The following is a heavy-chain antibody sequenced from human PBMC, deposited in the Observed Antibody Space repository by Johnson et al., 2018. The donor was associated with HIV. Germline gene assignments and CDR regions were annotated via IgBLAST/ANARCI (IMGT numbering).Heavy chain of an antibody. V-gene: IGHV3-30*04. CDR2: ISYDGSNK. Sequence: QVQLVESGGAVVQPGRSLRLSCAASGFTFSSYAMHWVRQAPGKGLEWVAVISYDGSNKYYADSVKGRFTISRDNSKNTLYLQMNSLRAEDTAVYYCAPIAAAAFDIWGQGTMVTVSS. J-gene: IGHJ3*02. CDR1: GFTFSSYA. D-gene: IGHD6-6*01. CDR3: APIAAAAFDI.